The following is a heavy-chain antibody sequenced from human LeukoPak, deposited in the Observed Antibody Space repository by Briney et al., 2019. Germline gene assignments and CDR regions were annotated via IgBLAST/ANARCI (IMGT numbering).Heavy chain of an antibody. Sequence: GASVKVSCKASGYTFTSYGISWVRQAPGQGLEWMGWISAYNGNTNYAQKLQSRVTMTTDTSTNTAYMELKSLRSDDTAIYYCAQEYYYASGSLEYFQHWGQGTLVTVSS. CDR1: GYTFTSYG. V-gene: IGHV1-18*01. D-gene: IGHD3-10*01. CDR3: AQEYYYASGSLEYFQH. J-gene: IGHJ1*01. CDR2: ISAYNGNT.